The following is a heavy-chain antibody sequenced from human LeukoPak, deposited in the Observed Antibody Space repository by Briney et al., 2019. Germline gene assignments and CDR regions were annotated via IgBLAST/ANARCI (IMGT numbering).Heavy chain of an antibody. CDR3: AKGGGFDWLNYYYMDV. V-gene: IGHV3-30*02. CDR1: GFTFSSYG. D-gene: IGHD3-9*01. J-gene: IGHJ6*03. Sequence: GGSLRLSCAASGFTFSSYGMHWVRQAPGKGLEWVAFIRYDGSNKYYADSVKGRLTISRDNSKNTLYLQINSLRAEDTAVYYCAKGGGFDWLNYYYMDVWGKGTTVIISS. CDR2: IRYDGSNK.